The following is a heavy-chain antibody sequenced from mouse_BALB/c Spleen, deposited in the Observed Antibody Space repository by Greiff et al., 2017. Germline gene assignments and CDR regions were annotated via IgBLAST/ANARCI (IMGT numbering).Heavy chain of an antibody. CDR2: ISTYYGDA. V-gene: IGHV1S137*01. D-gene: IGHD1-1*01. CDR3: ARRITTGAMDY. CDR1: GYTFTDYA. Sequence: VQLQQSGAELVRPGVSVKISCKGSGYTFTDYAMHWVKQSHAKSLEWIGVISTYYGDASYNQKFKGKATMTVDKSSSTAYMELARLTSEDSAIYYCARRITTGAMDYWGQGTSVTVSS. J-gene: IGHJ4*01.